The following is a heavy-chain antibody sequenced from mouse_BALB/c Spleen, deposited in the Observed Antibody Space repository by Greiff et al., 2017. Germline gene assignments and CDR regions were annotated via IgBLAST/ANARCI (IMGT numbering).Heavy chain of an antibody. D-gene: IGHD2-4*01. CDR3: ARSFYYDYDGPFAY. J-gene: IGHJ3*01. V-gene: IGHV5-6-5*01. CDR2: ISSGGST. Sequence: EVMLVESGGGLVKPGGSLKLSCAASGFTFSSYAMSWVRQTPEKRLEWVASISSGGSTYYPDSVKGRFTISRDNARNILYLQMSSLRSEDTAMYYCARSFYYDYDGPFAYWGQGTLVTVSA. CDR1: GFTFSSYA.